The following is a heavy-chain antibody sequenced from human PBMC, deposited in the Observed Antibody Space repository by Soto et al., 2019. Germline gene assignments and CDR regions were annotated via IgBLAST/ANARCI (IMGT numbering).Heavy chain of an antibody. D-gene: IGHD2-2*01. V-gene: IGHV4-59*08. CDR2: IYYSGST. Sequence: QVQLQESGPGLVKPSETLSLTCTVSGGSISSYYWSWIRQPPGKGLEWIGYIYYSGSTNYNPSLKSRVTISVATSKNQFSLKLSSVTAADTAVYYCARLKLGYCSSTSCYSTLYYYYGMDVWGQGTTVTVSS. CDR1: GGSISSYY. CDR3: ARLKLGYCSSTSCYSTLYYYYGMDV. J-gene: IGHJ6*02.